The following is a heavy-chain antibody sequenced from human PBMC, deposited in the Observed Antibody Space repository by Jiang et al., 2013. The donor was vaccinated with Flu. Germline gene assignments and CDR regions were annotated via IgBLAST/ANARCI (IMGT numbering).Heavy chain of an antibody. D-gene: IGHD4-23*01. Sequence: GPGLVKPSETLSLTCAVSGYSISSGYYWGWIRQPPGKGLEWIGSIYHSGSTYYNPSLKSRVTISVDTSKNQFSLKLSSVTAADTAVYYCARDDYGGNRWFDPWGQGTLVTVSS. J-gene: IGHJ5*02. CDR2: IYHSGST. CDR1: GYSISSGYY. V-gene: IGHV4-38-2*02. CDR3: ARDDYGGNRWFDP.